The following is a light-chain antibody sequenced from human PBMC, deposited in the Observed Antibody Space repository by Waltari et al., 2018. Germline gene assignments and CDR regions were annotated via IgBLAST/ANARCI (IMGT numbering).Light chain of an antibody. CDR1: VTVSSA. Sequence: AIQLTQSPSSLSASVGDRVTISCRASVTVSSALAWDQQKPGKAPKLLIYDVFNLQSGVPSRFSGSGSGIDFTLTISDLQPEDFATYYCQQFNSYPLTFGGGTKVEI. CDR2: DVF. CDR3: QQFNSYPLT. V-gene: IGKV1-13*02. J-gene: IGKJ4*01.